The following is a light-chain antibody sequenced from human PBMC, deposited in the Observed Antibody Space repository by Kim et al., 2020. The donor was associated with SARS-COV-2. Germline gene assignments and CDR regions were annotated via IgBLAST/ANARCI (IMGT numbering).Light chain of an antibody. CDR3: QQYDNLPRT. J-gene: IGKJ1*01. V-gene: IGKV3-20*01. CDR1: QSVSNRY. Sequence: SPRERATRSCRASQSVSNRYLAWYQQKPGQAPRLLIYAATTRATGIPDRFSGSGSGTDFTLAISRLEPEDSAVYYCQQYDNLPRTFGQGTKVDIK. CDR2: AAT.